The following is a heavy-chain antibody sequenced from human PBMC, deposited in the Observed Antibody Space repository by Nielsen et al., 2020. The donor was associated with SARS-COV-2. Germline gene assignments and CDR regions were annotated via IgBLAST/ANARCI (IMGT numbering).Heavy chain of an antibody. CDR1: GFTFSSYS. Sequence: GGSLRLSCAASGFTFSSYSMNWVRQAPGKGLEWVSSISSSSSYIYYADSVKGRFTISRDNAKNSLYLQMNSLRAEDTAVYYCARDLDTAMVGDGMDVWGQGTTVTVSS. CDR2: ISSSSSYI. V-gene: IGHV3-21*01. J-gene: IGHJ6*02. CDR3: ARDLDTAMVGDGMDV. D-gene: IGHD5-18*01.